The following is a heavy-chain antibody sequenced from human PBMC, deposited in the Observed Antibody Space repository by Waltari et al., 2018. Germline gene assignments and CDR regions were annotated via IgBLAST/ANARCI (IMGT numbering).Heavy chain of an antibody. CDR2: INHAGSET. Sequence: ETQLVESGGGLVKPGGSLRLSCVVSDFTFSTYWMTWVRQAPGRGVGWVANINHAGSETNYLDSVKGRFTISRDNARNSLYLQMNSLRAEDTAVYYCATYRWLGFWGQGTLVTVSS. CDR1: DFTFSTYW. CDR3: ATYRWLGF. D-gene: IGHD3-10*01. J-gene: IGHJ4*02. V-gene: IGHV3-7*03.